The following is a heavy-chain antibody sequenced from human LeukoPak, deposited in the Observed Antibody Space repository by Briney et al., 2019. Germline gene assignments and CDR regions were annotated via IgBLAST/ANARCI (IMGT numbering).Heavy chain of an antibody. V-gene: IGHV4-59*01. CDR1: GGSISSYY. D-gene: IGHD6-13*01. CDR3: ARGVGGYSSSWYDY. CDR2: IYYSGGT. J-gene: IGHJ4*02. Sequence: SETLSLTCTVSGGSISSYYWSWIRQPPGKGLEWIGYIYYSGGTNYNPSLKSRVTISVDTSKNQFSLKLSSVTAADTAVYYCARGVGGYSSSWYDYWGQGTLVTVSS.